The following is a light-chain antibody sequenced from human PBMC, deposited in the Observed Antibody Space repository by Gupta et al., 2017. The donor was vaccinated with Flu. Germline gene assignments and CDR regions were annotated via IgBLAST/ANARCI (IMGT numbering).Light chain of an antibody. CDR2: EVS. CDR1: SSDVGGYNY. V-gene: IGLV2-14*01. Sequence: SALTQPVSVSGSPGQSMTISCNGTSSDVGGYNYDSWYQQHPGKAPKLMIYEVSKRPSGVSNRFSGSKSSNTASLTISGLQAEDEADYYCSSYTSSSTLVFGVGTKLTVL. CDR3: SSYTSSSTLV. J-gene: IGLJ2*01.